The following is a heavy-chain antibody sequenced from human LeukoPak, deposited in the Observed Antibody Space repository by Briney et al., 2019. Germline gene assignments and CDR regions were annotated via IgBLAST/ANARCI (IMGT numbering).Heavy chain of an antibody. J-gene: IGHJ6*03. Sequence: SETLSLTCTVSGYSISSGYYWGWIRQPPGKGLEWIGSIYHSGSTYYNPSLKSRVTISVDTSKNQFSLKLSSVTAADTAVYYCARVWGMVRGVYYYYYMDVWGKGTTVTVSS. V-gene: IGHV4-38-2*02. CDR2: IYHSGST. CDR1: GYSISSGYY. D-gene: IGHD3-10*01. CDR3: ARVWGMVRGVYYYYYMDV.